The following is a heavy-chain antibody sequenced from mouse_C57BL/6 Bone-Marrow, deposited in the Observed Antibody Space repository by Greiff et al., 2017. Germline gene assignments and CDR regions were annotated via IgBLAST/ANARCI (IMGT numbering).Heavy chain of an antibody. CDR1: GYSFTDHT. Sequence: QVQLQQSDAELVKPGASVKISCKVSGYSFTDHTIHWMKQRHEQGLEWIGFIYPKDGSTKYNQKFKGKATLTVDKSSSTAYMQLNSLTSEDSAVYFCARFNYYGRSSFAYWGQGTLVTVSA. CDR3: ARFNYYGRSSFAY. J-gene: IGHJ3*01. D-gene: IGHD1-1*01. V-gene: IGHV1-78*01. CDR2: IYPKDGST.